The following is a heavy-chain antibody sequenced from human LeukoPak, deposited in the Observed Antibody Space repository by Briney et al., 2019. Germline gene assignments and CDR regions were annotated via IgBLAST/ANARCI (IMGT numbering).Heavy chain of an antibody. J-gene: IGHJ3*02. Sequence: QSGGSLTLSCAASGLTFSSYSIHWGRQAPGGGLVWLSYISGSRSTTHYADSVKGRLTIYRDNPNNSLYLQMNSLRDEDTAVYYCARDWGWAFDIWGQGTMVTVSS. V-gene: IGHV3-48*02. CDR1: GLTFSSYS. CDR3: ARDWGWAFDI. CDR2: ISGSRSTT. D-gene: IGHD3-16*01.